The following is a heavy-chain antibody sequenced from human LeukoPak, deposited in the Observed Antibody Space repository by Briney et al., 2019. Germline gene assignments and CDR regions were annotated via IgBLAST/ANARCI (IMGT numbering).Heavy chain of an antibody. D-gene: IGHD6-13*01. CDR2: ISGSGGST. J-gene: IGHJ4*02. V-gene: IGHV3-23*01. Sequence: GGSLRLSCEGSAFIFSGHWMNWVRQAPGKGLEWVSAISGSGGSTYYADSVKGRFTISRDNSKNTLYLQMNSLRAEDTAVYYCAKDQAAGIAAAGTWLFWGQGTLVTVSS. CDR1: AFIFSGHW. CDR3: AKDQAAGIAAAGTWLF.